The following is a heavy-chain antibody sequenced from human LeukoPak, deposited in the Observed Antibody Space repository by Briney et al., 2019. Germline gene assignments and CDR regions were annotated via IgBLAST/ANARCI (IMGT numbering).Heavy chain of an antibody. D-gene: IGHD1-7*01. CDR1: GYTFTSYG. J-gene: IGHJ6*03. CDR2: ISAYNGNT. CDR3: ASHAFITGTTSGYYYYMDV. Sequence: ASVKVSCKASGYTFTSYGISWVRQAPGQGLEWMGWISAYNGNTNYAQKLQGRVTMTTDTSTSTAYMELRSLRSEDTAVYYCASHAFITGTTSGYYYYMDVWGKGTTVTVSS. V-gene: IGHV1-18*01.